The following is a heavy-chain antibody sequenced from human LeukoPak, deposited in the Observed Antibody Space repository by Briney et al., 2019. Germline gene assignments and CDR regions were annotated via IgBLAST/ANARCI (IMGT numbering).Heavy chain of an antibody. D-gene: IGHD2-21*02. J-gene: IGHJ4*02. Sequence: GGSLRLSCAASGFTFSNYGMHWVRQAPGEGLEWVAVIWYDGSTKYNPDTVKGRFTIYRDNSKNTLYLQMNSLRAEDAAVYYCARAFGDNVSSAPLIDYWGQGSLVTVSS. CDR1: GFTFSNYG. CDR3: ARAFGDNVSSAPLIDY. V-gene: IGHV3-33*01. CDR2: IWYDGSTK.